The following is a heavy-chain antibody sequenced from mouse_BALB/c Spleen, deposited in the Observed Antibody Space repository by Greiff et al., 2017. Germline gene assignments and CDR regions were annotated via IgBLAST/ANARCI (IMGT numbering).Heavy chain of an antibody. CDR1: GFSLSTSGMG. D-gene: IGHD2-1*01. CDR3: APYGNYWYFDV. V-gene: IGHV8-12*01. J-gene: IGHJ1*01. Sequence: QVTLKVCGPGILQPSQTLSLTCSFSGFSLSTSGMGVSWIRQPSGKGLEWLAHIYWDDDKRYNPSLKSRLTISKDTSRNQVFLKITSVDTADTATYYCAPYGNYWYFDVWGAGTTVTVSS. CDR2: IYWDDDK.